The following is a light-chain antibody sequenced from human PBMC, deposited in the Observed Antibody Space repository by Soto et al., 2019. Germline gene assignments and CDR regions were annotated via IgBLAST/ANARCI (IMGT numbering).Light chain of an antibody. Sequence: EIVKTQSPATLSVSPGERATLSCRASQSVSSNLAWYHQKPGQAPRFLIYGASTRATGIPARFSGSGSGTEFTLTISSLQSEDFAVYYCLQYNDWPRTFGQGTKLEIK. CDR1: QSVSSN. CDR2: GAS. J-gene: IGKJ2*01. V-gene: IGKV3-15*01. CDR3: LQYNDWPRT.